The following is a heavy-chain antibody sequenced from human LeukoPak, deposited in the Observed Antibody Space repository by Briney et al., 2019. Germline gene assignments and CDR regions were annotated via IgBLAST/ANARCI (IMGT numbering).Heavy chain of an antibody. V-gene: IGHV1-18*01. J-gene: IGHJ4*02. D-gene: IGHD2-2*01. CDR1: GYTFTSYG. CDR3: ASGVVVVPAAMRFDY. CDR2: ISAYNGNT. Sequence: ASVKVSCKASGYTFTSYGISWVRQAPGQGLEWMGWISAYNGNTNYAQKLQGRVTMTTDTSTSTAYMELRSLRSDDTAVYYCASGVVVVPAAMRFDYWGQGTLVTVSS.